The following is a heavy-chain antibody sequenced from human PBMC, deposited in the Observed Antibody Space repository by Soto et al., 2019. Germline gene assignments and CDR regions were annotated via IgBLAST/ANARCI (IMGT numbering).Heavy chain of an antibody. D-gene: IGHD3-22*01. CDR2: ISGSGDAI. Sequence: EVQLLESGGGLVQPGGSLRLSCAASGFTFSAYAMSWVRQAPGQGLEWVSAISGSGDAIHYADSVKGRFTISRDNSKNTLHLQMDSLRVEDTAVYYCAKSTLVVVVIHEFDYWGRGTLVTVSS. V-gene: IGHV3-23*01. CDR1: GFTFSAYA. J-gene: IGHJ4*02. CDR3: AKSTLVVVVIHEFDY.